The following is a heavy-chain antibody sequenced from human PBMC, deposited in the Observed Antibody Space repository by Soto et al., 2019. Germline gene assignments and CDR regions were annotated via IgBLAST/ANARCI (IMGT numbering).Heavy chain of an antibody. CDR3: AREPPVASPADY. CDR1: GFTFSSYE. J-gene: IGHJ4*02. D-gene: IGHD2-2*01. CDR2: ISSSGSTI. Sequence: EVQLVESGGGLVQPGGSLRLSCAASGFTFSSYEMNWVRQAPGKGLEWVSYISSSGSTIYYADSVKGRFTISRDNAKNSLYLQMNSLRAEDTAVYYCAREPPVASPADYWGQGTLVTVSS. V-gene: IGHV3-48*03.